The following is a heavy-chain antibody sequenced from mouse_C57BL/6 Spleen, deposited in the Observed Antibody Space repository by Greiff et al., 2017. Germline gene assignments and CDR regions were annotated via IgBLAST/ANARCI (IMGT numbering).Heavy chain of an antibody. CDR2: INPNNGGT. CDR1: GYTFTDYN. V-gene: IGHV1-18*01. CDR3: ARSYDYPNAMDY. Sequence: VQLQQSGPELVKPGASVKIPCKASGYTFTDYNMDWVKQSHGKSLEWIGDINPNNGGTIYNQKFKGKATLTVDTSSSTAYMQLSSLTSEDAAVYYCARSYDYPNAMDYWGQGTSVTVAS. J-gene: IGHJ4*01. D-gene: IGHD2-4*01.